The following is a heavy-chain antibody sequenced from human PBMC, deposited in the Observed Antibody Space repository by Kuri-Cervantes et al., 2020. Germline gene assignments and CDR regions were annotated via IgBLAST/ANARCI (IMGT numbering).Heavy chain of an antibody. D-gene: IGHD2-21*02. J-gene: IGHJ4*02. CDR1: GFTFSSYS. Sequence: GGSLRLSCAASGFTFSSYSMNWVRQAPGKGLEWVSSISSSSSSYIYYADSVKGRFTISRDNAKNSLYLQMNSLRAEDTALYYCARGWHIVVVTATPFDYWGQGTLVTVSS. CDR3: ARGWHIVVVTATPFDY. CDR2: ISSSSSSYI. V-gene: IGHV3-21*04.